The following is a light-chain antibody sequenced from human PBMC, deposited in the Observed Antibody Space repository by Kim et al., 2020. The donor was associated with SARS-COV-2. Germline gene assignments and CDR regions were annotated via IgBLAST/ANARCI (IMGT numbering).Light chain of an antibody. CDR1: SSNIGSNA. Sequence: ELTQPPSASGSPGQWVSISCSGSSSNIGSNAVNWFQRLPGSAPKLLINRNNQRPSGVPDRFYGSKSGTSASLAISGLQSEDEGDYYCAAWDDSLNGHWVFGGGTKVTVL. J-gene: IGLJ3*02. CDR2: RNN. V-gene: IGLV1-44*01. CDR3: AAWDDSLNGHWV.